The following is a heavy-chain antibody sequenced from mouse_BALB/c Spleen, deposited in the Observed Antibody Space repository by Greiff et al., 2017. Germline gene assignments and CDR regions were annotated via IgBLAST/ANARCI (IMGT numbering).Heavy chain of an antibody. V-gene: IGHV2-9*02. CDR3: AGDRYDGWFAY. CDR1: GFSLTSYS. D-gene: IGHD2-14*01. J-gene: IGHJ3*01. Sequence: VKLVESGPGLVAPSQSLSITCTVSGFSLTSYSVHWVRQPPGKGLEWPGVIWAGGSTNYNSALMSRLSISKDNSKSQVFLKMNSLQTDDTAMYCCAGDRYDGWFAYWGQGTLVTVSA. CDR2: IWAGGST.